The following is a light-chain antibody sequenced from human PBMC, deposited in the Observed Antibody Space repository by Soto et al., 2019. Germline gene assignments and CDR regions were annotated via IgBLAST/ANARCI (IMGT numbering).Light chain of an antibody. Sequence: EIGLTQSPGTLSLSPGERATLFCRASQSVSTNYLAWYQQRPGQAPTLLIYAASNRATGIPDRFSGSGSGTDFTLTISRLEPEDFAVYYCQQYLSSPEITFGQGTRLEI. CDR3: QQYLSSPEIT. CDR1: QSVSTNY. CDR2: AAS. J-gene: IGKJ5*01. V-gene: IGKV3-20*01.